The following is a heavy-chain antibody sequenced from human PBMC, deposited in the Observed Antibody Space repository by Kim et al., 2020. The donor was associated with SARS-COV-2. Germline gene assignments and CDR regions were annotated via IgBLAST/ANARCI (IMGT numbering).Heavy chain of an antibody. V-gene: IGHV3-48*04. CDR1: GFTLSLYS. J-gene: IGHJ3*02. D-gene: IGHD2-15*01. CDR3: VRENYWAFDI. CDR2: ISGTGTIT. Sequence: GGSLRLSCATSGFTLSLYSMNWVRQSPGKWLEWVSHISGTGTITKHADSVRGRFTISRDNANNSLFLQMNGLRAEDTAVYYWVRENYWAFDIWGQGTMVTGSS.